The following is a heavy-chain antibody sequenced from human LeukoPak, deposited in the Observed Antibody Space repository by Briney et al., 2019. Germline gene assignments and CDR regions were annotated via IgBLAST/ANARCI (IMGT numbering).Heavy chain of an antibody. V-gene: IGHV1-69*04. CDR3: ARDLPYFGTDAFDI. Sequence: SVKVSCKASGYTFTSYGISWVRQAPGQGLEWMGRIIPILGIANYAQKFQGRVTITADESTSTAYMELSSLRSEDTAVYYCARDLPYFGTDAFDIWGQGTMVTVSS. J-gene: IGHJ3*02. D-gene: IGHD2/OR15-2a*01. CDR2: IIPILGIA. CDR1: GYTFTSYG.